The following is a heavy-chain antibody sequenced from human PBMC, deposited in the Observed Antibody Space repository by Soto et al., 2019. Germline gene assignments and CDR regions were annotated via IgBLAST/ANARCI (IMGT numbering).Heavy chain of an antibody. J-gene: IGHJ6*02. CDR3: ARERIQLWASYYYYGMDV. V-gene: IGHV1-2*04. Sequence: ASVKVSCKASGYTFTGYYMHWVRQAPGQGLEWMGWINPNSGGTNYAQKFQGWVTMTRDTSISTAYVELSRLRSDDTAVYYCARERIQLWASYYYYGMDVWGQGTTVTVSS. D-gene: IGHD5-18*01. CDR1: GYTFTGYY. CDR2: INPNSGGT.